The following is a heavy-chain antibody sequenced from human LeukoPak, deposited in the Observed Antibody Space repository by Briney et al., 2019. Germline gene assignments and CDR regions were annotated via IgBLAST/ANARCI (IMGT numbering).Heavy chain of an antibody. J-gene: IGHJ6*03. CDR3: ARIERDGSGKPPYYYYYMDV. CDR1: GGSLSSSSYY. D-gene: IGHD3-10*01. Sequence: SETLSLTCTVSGGSLSSSSYYWGWIRQPPGKGLEWIGSIYYSGSTYYNPSLQSRVTISLDRSKNQFSVKLTSVTAADTAVYYCARIERDGSGKPPYYYYYMDVWGKGTTVTVSS. V-gene: IGHV4-39*07. CDR2: IYYSGST.